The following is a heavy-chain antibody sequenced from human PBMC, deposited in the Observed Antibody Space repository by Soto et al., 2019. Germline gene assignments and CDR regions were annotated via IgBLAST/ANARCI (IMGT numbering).Heavy chain of an antibody. J-gene: IGHJ4*02. D-gene: IGHD3-10*01. CDR2: VWYDGNNR. CDR3: ARAPGDSFDS. V-gene: IGHV3-33*01. CDR1: GFAFSNYG. Sequence: QVHLVASGGGVVQPGRSLRLSCAASGFAFSNYGMHWVRQAPGKGLQWVAVVWYDGNNRLYADSVRGRFTISRDHSNNTVFLQMNSLRAEEKAVYYCARAPGDSFDSWGQGTLVTVSS.